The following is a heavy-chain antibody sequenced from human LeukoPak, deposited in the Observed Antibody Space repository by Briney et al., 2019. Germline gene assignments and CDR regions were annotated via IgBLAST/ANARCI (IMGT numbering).Heavy chain of an antibody. CDR3: AKRLVSSGWGFDF. CDR2: ISWSSGTI. Sequence: GRSLRLSCAASGFTFDDYAMHWVRHAPGKGLEWVSGISWSSGTIYYADSVKGRFTISTDNAKNSLYLQMNSLRVEDTALYYCAKRLVSSGWGFDFWGQGTLVTVSS. D-gene: IGHD6-19*01. J-gene: IGHJ4*02. CDR1: GFTFDDYA. V-gene: IGHV3-9*01.